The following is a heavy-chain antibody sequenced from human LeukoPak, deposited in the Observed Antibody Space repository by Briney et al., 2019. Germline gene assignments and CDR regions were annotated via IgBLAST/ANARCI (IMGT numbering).Heavy chain of an antibody. CDR2: IRVNVSI. Sequence: PSETLSLTCAVHGGSFSGNYWSWIPQSPGKGLEWIGEIRVNVSIYYNTSLKSRVTISLDTSKNHLSLELTSVTSAGTAVYYCGHEFSVHIWGQGTLVTVSS. V-gene: IGHV4-34*01. D-gene: IGHD3-10*01. CDR3: GHEFSVHI. J-gene: IGHJ4*02. CDR1: GGSFSGNY.